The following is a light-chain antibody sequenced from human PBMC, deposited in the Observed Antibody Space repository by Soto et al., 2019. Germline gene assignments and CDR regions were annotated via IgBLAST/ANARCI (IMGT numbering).Light chain of an antibody. J-gene: IGKJ2*01. CDR2: DSS. Sequence: DIVLTQSPAILSLSPGASATLSCRASQSVGGYLLWFQQKPGQPPRLLIYDSSHRASGTPARFSGSGSGTDFTLTISRLEPEDFAVYSCHHRSKWPYTFGQGTKLEI. CDR3: HHRSKWPYT. CDR1: QSVGGY. V-gene: IGKV3-11*01.